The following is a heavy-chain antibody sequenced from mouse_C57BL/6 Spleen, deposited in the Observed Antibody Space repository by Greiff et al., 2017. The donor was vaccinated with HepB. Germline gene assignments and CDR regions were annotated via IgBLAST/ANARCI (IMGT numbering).Heavy chain of an antibody. J-gene: IGHJ1*03. Sequence: QVQLQQPGAELVKPGASVKMSCKASGYTFTSYWITWVKQRPGQGLEWIGDIYPGSGSTNYNEKFKSKATLTVDTSSSTAYMQLSSLTSEDSAVYYCAKEGFYYSNPYWYFDVWGTGTTVTVSS. CDR1: GYTFTSYW. D-gene: IGHD2-5*01. CDR3: AKEGFYYSNPYWYFDV. V-gene: IGHV1-55*01. CDR2: IYPGSGST.